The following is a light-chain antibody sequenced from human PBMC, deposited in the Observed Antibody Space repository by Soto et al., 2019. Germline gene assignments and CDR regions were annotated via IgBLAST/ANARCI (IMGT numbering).Light chain of an antibody. Sequence: EIVRAQSPVSLSVSPVERDTVACSSSQTVITDLAWYQQQPGQAPRLLIYGASSRATGIPDRFSGSGSGTDFTLTIRRLEPEDFSVYYCQQYGSSYPWTFGQGTKVDIK. CDR3: QQYGSSYPWT. CDR1: QTVITD. J-gene: IGKJ1*01. CDR2: GAS. V-gene: IGKV3-20*01.